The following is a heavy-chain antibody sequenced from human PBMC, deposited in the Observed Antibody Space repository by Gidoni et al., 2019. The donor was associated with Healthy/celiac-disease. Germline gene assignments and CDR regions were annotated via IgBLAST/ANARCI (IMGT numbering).Heavy chain of an antibody. J-gene: IGHJ5*02. V-gene: IGHV4-59*01. Sequence: QVQLQESGPGLVKPSETLSLTCTVSGGSISRYYWSWIRQPPGKGLEWIGYIYYSGSTNYNPSLKSRVTISVDTSKNQFSLKLSSVTAADTAVYYCARVRASRPYNWFDPWGQGTLVTVSS. CDR2: IYYSGST. CDR3: ARVRASRPYNWFDP. CDR1: GGSISRYY.